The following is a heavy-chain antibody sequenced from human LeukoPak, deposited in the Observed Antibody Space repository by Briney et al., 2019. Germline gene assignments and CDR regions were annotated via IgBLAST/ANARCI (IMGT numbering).Heavy chain of an antibody. CDR2: IRYDGSNK. Sequence: GGSLRLSCAASGFTLSIYGMHWVPQAPGKGLVWVAFIRYDGSNKYYADSVKGRFTISRDNSKNTLYLQMNSLRAEDTAVYYCAKGDSSSWYYFDYWGQGTLVTVSS. V-gene: IGHV3-30*02. J-gene: IGHJ4*02. CDR3: AKGDSSSWYYFDY. D-gene: IGHD6-13*01. CDR1: GFTLSIYG.